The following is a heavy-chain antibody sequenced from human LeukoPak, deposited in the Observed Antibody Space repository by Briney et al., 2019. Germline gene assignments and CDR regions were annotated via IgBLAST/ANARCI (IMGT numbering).Heavy chain of an antibody. V-gene: IGHV1-2*04. CDR3: ARGPSRDYYDSSGYGDF. J-gene: IGHJ4*02. D-gene: IGHD3-22*01. CDR2: INPNSGGT. CDR1: GYTFTGYY. Sequence: ASVKVSCKASGYTFTGYYMHWVRQAPGQGLEWMGWINPNSGGTNYAQKFQGWVTMTRDTSISTAYMELSRLRSDDTAVYYCARGPSRDYYDSSGYGDFWGQGTLVTVSS.